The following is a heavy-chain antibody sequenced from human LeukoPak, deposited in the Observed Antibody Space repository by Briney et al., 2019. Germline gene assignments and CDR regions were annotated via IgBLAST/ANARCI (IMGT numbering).Heavy chain of an antibody. D-gene: IGHD4-17*01. CDR3: ARAGDYGENDY. CDR1: GFIFSDLW. CDR2: IEPDGTER. J-gene: IGHJ4*02. V-gene: IGHV3-7*03. Sequence: GGSLRLSCAASGFIFSDLWMTWVRQAPGKGLEWVANIEPDGTERYYVDSIKGRFTISRDNAKNSLYLQMNSLRAEDTALYYCARAGDYGENDYWGQGTLVTVSS.